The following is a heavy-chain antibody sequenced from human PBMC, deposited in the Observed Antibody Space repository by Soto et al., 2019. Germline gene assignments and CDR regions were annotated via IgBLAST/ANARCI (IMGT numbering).Heavy chain of an antibody. D-gene: IGHD4-17*01. V-gene: IGHV4-30-2*01. Sequence: QLQLQESGSGLVKPSQTLSLTCAVSGGSISSGGYSWSWIRQPPGKGLEWIGYIYHSGSTYYNPSLKSRVTISVDRSKNQFSLKLSSVNAADTAVYYCARGVTTVTTIDYWGQGTLVTVSS. CDR1: GGSISSGGYS. CDR3: ARGVTTVTTIDY. CDR2: IYHSGST. J-gene: IGHJ4*02.